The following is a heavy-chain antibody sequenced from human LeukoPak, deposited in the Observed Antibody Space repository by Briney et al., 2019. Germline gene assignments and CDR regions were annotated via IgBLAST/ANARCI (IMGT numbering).Heavy chain of an antibody. D-gene: IGHD1-26*01. CDR3: ARGVGATTISPNDAFDI. V-gene: IGHV4-4*07. Sequence: SETLSLTCTVSGGSISSYYWSWIRQPAGKGLEWIGRIYTSGSTNYNPSLKSRVTMSVDTSKNQFSLKLSSVTAADTAVYYCARGVGATTISPNDAFDIWGQGTMVTVSS. CDR2: IYTSGST. CDR1: GGSISSYY. J-gene: IGHJ3*02.